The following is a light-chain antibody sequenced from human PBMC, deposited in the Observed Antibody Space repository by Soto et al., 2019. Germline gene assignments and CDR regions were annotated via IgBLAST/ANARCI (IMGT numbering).Light chain of an antibody. CDR2: EVS. CDR3: CSYAGSSTYV. V-gene: IGLV2-23*02. J-gene: IGLJ1*01. Sequence: QSALTQPASVSGSPGQSITISCTGTSSDVGSYNLVSWYQQHPGKAPKLMIYEVSQRPSGVSNRFSGSKSGNTASLTISGLQAEDEADYYCCSYAGSSTYVFGPGTKLTVL. CDR1: SSDVGSYNL.